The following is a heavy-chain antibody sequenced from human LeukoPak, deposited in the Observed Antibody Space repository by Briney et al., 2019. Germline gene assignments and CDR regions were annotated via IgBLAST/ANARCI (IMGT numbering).Heavy chain of an antibody. CDR1: GGSISSGGYS. J-gene: IGHJ4*02. V-gene: IGHV4-30-2*01. D-gene: IGHD3-16*02. Sequence: SETLSLTCAVSGGSISSGGYSWSWIRQPPGKGLEWIGEINHSGSTNYNPSLKSRVTISVDTSKNQFSLKLSSVTAADTAVYYCARGSWSLSPKYDYVWGSYRSSFDYWGQGTLVTVSS. CDR2: INHSGST. CDR3: ARGSWSLSPKYDYVWGSYRSSFDY.